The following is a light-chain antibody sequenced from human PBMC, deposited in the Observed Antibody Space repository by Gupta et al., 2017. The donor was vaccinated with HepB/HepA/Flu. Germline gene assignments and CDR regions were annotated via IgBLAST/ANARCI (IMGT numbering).Light chain of an antibody. V-gene: IGLV2-23*02. CDR1: SCDVGSYNL. J-gene: IGLJ3*02. CDR2: EVS. Sequence: QSALTAPASVSASPDHSITLSCTGTSCDVGSYNLVSWYQQPPSKAPKLMIYEVSKRPSGGSNRSAGFKAGNTGALTISGLQDEDDADDYCCSYAGSSTFDLWVFGGGTKLTVL. CDR3: CSYAGSSTFDLWV.